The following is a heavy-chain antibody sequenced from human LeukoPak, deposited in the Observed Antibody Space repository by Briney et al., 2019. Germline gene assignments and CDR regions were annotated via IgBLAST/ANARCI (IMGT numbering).Heavy chain of an antibody. CDR2: IVGSGGDI. CDR3: AKDLKAGDGIWLNDC. CDR1: GFTFSSYA. Sequence: GGSLRLSCAAPGFTFSSYAMSWVRRAPGKGLEWVSGIVGSGGDIYHADSVKGRFTISRDNSKNTLYLQMNSLRAEDTAVYYCAKDLKAGDGIWLNDCWGQGTLVTVSS. D-gene: IGHD3-9*01. J-gene: IGHJ4*02. V-gene: IGHV3-23*01.